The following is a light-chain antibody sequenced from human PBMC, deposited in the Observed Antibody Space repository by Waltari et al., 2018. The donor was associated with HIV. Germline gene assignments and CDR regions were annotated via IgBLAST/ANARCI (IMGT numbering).Light chain of an antibody. J-gene: IGKJ4*01. Sequence: DILMTQSPNSLAVSLGERATINCRSRRTLVNSSDSSNCLALYQQQPGQSPQLLIYWASTRASGVPDRFSGSGSGTNFSLTLTTLQTGDVALYYCQQYCSLGPTFGGGTKVEIK. CDR2: WAS. CDR3: QQYCSLGPT. V-gene: IGKV4-1*01. CDR1: RTLVNSSDSSNC.